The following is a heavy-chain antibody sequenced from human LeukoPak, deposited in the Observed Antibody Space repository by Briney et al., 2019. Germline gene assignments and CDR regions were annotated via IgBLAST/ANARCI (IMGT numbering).Heavy chain of an antibody. CDR1: SSSIRDNYY. V-gene: IGHV4-38-2*02. Sequence: SETLSLTCTIISSSIRDNYYWGWIRRPPGKGLEWIGSVFYSGSTYFNPSLKSRVTLSVDTSNNNFSLKLRSVTAADTAVYYCARHNYYHFWSTLNWFDAGGQGALVTISS. D-gene: IGHD3-3*01. CDR3: ARHNYYHFWSTLNWFDA. CDR2: VFYSGST. J-gene: IGHJ5*02.